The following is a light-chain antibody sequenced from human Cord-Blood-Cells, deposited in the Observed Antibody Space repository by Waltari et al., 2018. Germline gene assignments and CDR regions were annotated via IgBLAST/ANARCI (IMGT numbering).Light chain of an antibody. Sequence: AIRMTQSPSSFSASTGDRVTITWRARQGFSSYLAWYQQKPGKAPKLLIYAASTLQSGVPSRFSGSGSGTDFTRTISCLQSEDFATYYCQRYYSYPITFGQGTRLEIK. J-gene: IGKJ5*01. V-gene: IGKV1-8*01. CDR2: AAS. CDR3: QRYYSYPIT. CDR1: QGFSSY.